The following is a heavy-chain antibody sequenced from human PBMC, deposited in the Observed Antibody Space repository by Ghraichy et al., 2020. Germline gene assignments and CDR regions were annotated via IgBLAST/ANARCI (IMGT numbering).Heavy chain of an antibody. CDR1: GFTFSSYS. CDR3: ARVGGSSSGTYGGVDY. D-gene: IGHD6-6*01. J-gene: IGHJ4*02. V-gene: IGHV3-48*02. CDR2: ISSSSSTI. Sequence: GGSLRLSCAASGFTFSSYSMNWVRQAPGKGLEWVSYISSSSSTIYYADSVKGRFTISRDNAKNSLYLQMNSLRDEDTAVYYCARVGGSSSGTYGGVDYWGQGTLVTVSS.